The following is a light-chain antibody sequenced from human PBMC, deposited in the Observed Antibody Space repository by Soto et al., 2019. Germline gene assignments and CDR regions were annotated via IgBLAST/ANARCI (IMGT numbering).Light chain of an antibody. CDR1: QGIRND. CDR3: LQHGSYPRT. V-gene: IGKV1-17*01. J-gene: IGKJ1*01. CDR2: DAS. Sequence: DLQMTQSPSSQSASVGDRFTITCRASQGIRNDLAWYQQKPGKAPKRLIYDASKLQNGVPSRFSGSGSGTEFTLTISSLQPEDIATYYCLQHGSYPRTFGQGTKVDIK.